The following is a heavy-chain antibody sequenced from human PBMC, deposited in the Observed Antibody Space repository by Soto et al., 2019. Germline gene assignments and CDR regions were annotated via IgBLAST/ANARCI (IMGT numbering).Heavy chain of an antibody. Sequence: ASVKVSCKASGYTFTSYYMHWVRQAPGQGLEWMGIINPSNSTSYAQKFQGRVTMTRDTSTSTVYMELSSLRSEDTAVYYCATMYRGGGSCYSFDYGG. D-gene: IGHD2-15*01. CDR3: ATMYRGGGSCYSFDY. J-gene: IGHJ4*01. V-gene: IGHV1-46*03. CDR2: INPSNST. CDR1: GYTFTSYY.